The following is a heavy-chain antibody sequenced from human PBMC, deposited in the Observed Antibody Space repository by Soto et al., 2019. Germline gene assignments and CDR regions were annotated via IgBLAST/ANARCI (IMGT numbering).Heavy chain of an antibody. CDR3: ATSPWAGRLGELSSPYYFDY. CDR1: GFTVSSNY. D-gene: IGHD3-16*02. V-gene: IGHV3-53*04. Sequence: WGSLRLSCAASGFTVSSNYMSWVRQAPGKGLEWVSVIYSGGSTYYADSVKGRFTISRHNSKNTLYLQMNSLRAEDTAVYYCATSPWAGRLGELSSPYYFDYWGQGTLVTVSS. CDR2: IYSGGST. J-gene: IGHJ4*02.